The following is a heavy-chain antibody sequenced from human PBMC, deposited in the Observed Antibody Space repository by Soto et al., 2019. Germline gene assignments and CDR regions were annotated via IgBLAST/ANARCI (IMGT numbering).Heavy chain of an antibody. D-gene: IGHD3-22*01. Sequence: GGSLRLSCAASGFTFSKAWVNWVRQAPGKGLEWVGRIKSKTDGGTIDYAAPVKGRFTISRDDSKNTLYLQMNSLKTEDTAVYYCTTQSYYYDSSGYHFDYWGQGTLVTVSS. CDR3: TTQSYYYDSSGYHFDY. J-gene: IGHJ4*02. CDR1: GFTFSKAW. V-gene: IGHV3-15*07. CDR2: IKSKTDGGTI.